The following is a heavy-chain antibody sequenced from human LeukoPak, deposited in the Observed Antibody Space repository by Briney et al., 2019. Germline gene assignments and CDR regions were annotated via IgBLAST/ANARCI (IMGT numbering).Heavy chain of an antibody. D-gene: IGHD5-12*01. CDR1: GFTFSSYW. V-gene: IGHV3-74*01. CDR3: AREYTGYDAY. Sequence: GGSLRLSCAASGFTFSSYWMHWVRQAPGRGLVWVSRISSDGSSTAYADSVKGRFTISRDNAKNTLYLQMNSLRAEDTAVYYCAREYTGYDAYWGQGTLVTVSS. J-gene: IGHJ4*02. CDR2: ISSDGSST.